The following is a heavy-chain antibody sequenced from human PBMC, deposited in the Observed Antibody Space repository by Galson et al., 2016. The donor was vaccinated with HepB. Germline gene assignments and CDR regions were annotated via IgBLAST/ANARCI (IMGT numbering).Heavy chain of an antibody. CDR3: ARGYYNAMDV. CDR1: GFSLSSYG. Sequence: SLRLSCAASGFSLSSYGMQWVRQAPGKGLEWVAVLMHVGGEKDYGDSVKGRFTISRDASKNTLHLQMNSLRGDDTAVYYCARGYYNAMDVWGQGATVTVSS. J-gene: IGHJ6*02. CDR2: LMHVGGEK. V-gene: IGHV3-30-3*01.